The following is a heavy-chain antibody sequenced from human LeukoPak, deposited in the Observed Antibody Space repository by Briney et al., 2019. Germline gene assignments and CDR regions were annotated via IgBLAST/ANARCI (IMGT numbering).Heavy chain of an antibody. CDR2: INPNSGGT. V-gene: IGHV1-2*02. CDR1: GYSFTDYY. D-gene: IGHD3-16*01. J-gene: IGHJ5*02. Sequence: GASVTVSCKPSGYSFTDYYMHWVRQAPGQGLEWMGWINPNSGGTSSAQKFQGRVTMTRDTSNTTVYMEVSWLTSDDTAMYYCARADRLHGGPYLIGPWGQGTPVTVSA. CDR3: ARADRLHGGPYLIGP.